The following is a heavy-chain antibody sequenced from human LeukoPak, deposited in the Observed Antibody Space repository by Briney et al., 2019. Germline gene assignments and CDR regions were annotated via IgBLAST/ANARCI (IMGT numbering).Heavy chain of an antibody. CDR1: GGSISSYY. Sequence: PSETLSLTCTVSGGSISSYYWGWIRQPPGKGLEWIGSIYHSGSTYYNPSLKSRVTISVDTSKNQFSLKLSSVTAADTAVYYCARDPQLNYFDYWGQGTLVTVSS. CDR2: IYHSGST. CDR3: ARDPQLNYFDY. J-gene: IGHJ4*02. V-gene: IGHV4-38-2*02. D-gene: IGHD3-10*01.